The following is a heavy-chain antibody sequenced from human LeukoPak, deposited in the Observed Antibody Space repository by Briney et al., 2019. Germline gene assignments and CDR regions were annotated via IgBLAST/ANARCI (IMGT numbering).Heavy chain of an antibody. CDR3: AKVSPMVLQNYFDY. D-gene: IGHD3-10*01. J-gene: IGHJ4*02. CDR2: INNSGGST. CDR1: GFTFSSYV. Sequence: QAGGSLRLSCAASGFTFSSYVMSWVRQAPGKGLEWVSSINNSGGSTYYADSVKGRFTISRDNSKNTLYLQMNSLRAEDTAVYYCAKVSPMVLQNYFDYWGQGTLVTISS. V-gene: IGHV3-23*01.